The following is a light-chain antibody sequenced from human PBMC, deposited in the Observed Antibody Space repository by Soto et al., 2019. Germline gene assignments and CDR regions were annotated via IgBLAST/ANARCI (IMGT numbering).Light chain of an antibody. J-gene: IGLJ3*02. CDR2: STN. Sequence: QAVVTQEPSFSVSPGGTVTLTCALNSGSVSTSFYPSWYQQTPGQAPRTLIYSTNTRSSGVPDRFSGSILGNKAALTITGAQAEDESDYYCVLYMGSGIWVFGGGTKLTVL. CDR1: SGSVSTSFY. V-gene: IGLV8-61*01. CDR3: VLYMGSGIWV.